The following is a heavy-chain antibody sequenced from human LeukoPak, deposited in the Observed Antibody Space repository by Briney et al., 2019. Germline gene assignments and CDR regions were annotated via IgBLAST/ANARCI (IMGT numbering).Heavy chain of an antibody. CDR1: GYTFTSYY. D-gene: IGHD3-3*01. Sequence: ASVKVSCKASGYTFTSYYMHWVRQAPGQGLEWMGWINPNSGGTNYAQKFQGRVTMTRDTSISTAYMELSRLRSDDTAVYYCARANYDFWSGYLDYWGQGTLVTVSS. J-gene: IGHJ4*02. V-gene: IGHV1-2*02. CDR3: ARANYDFWSGYLDY. CDR2: INPNSGGT.